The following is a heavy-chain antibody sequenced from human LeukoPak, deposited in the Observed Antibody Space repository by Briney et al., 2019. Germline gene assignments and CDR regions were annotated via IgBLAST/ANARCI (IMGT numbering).Heavy chain of an antibody. CDR3: ARSGWGYSYGSYFDY. CDR1: GGSFSGYY. V-gene: IGHV4-34*01. Sequence: SETLSLTCAVYGGSFSGYYWSWIRQPPGKVLEWIGEINHSGSTNYNPSLKSRVTISVDTSKNQFSLKLSSVTAADTAVYYCARSGWGYSYGSYFDYWGQGTLVAASS. CDR2: INHSGST. J-gene: IGHJ4*02. D-gene: IGHD5-18*01.